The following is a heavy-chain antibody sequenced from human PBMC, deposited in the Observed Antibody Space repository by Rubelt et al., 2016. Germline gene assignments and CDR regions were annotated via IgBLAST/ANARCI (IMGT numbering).Heavy chain of an antibody. CDR2: ITSDGTT. J-gene: IGHJ4*02. V-gene: IGHV3-53*01. CDR1: GFTFSSYS. CDR3: AKSRAVADPFNY. D-gene: IGHD6-19*01. Sequence: EVQLVESGGGLIQPGGSLRLSCAASGFTFSSYSMNWVRQAPGKGLEWVSAITSDGTTYYAHSVKGLFAISRDNSRNTLYLQMSSRRAEDTAVYYCAKSRAVADPFNYWGQGTLVTVSS.